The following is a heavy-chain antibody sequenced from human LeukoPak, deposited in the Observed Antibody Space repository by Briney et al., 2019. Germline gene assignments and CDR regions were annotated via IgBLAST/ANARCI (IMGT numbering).Heavy chain of an antibody. Sequence: PSQTLSPTCTVSGGSISSGSYYWSWIRQPAGKGLEWIGRIYTSGSTNYNPSLKSRVTISVDTSKNEVSLMLTSVTAADTAVYFCARTTTSFDDWGQGILVTVSS. J-gene: IGHJ4*02. V-gene: IGHV4-61*02. CDR1: GGSISSGSYY. D-gene: IGHD2-2*01. CDR2: IYTSGST. CDR3: ARTTTSFDD.